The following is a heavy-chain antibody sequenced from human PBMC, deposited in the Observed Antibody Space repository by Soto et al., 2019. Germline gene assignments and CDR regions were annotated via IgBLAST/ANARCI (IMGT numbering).Heavy chain of an antibody. J-gene: IGHJ4*02. V-gene: IGHV1-69*01. CDR1: GGTFSSYV. Sequence: QVQLVQSGAEVKKPGSAVKVSCKASGGTFSSYVISWVRQAPGQGLECMGGIIPISGKANYAQKFQGRVTITADESTTTAYMALCGLRSEDTAVYYCVRGWNDFPQWGQGTLVTVSS. CDR3: VRGWNDFPQ. CDR2: IIPISGKA. D-gene: IGHD1-1*01.